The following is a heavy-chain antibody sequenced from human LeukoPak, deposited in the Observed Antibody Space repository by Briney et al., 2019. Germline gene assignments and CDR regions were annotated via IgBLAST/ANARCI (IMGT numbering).Heavy chain of an antibody. Sequence: GGSLRLSCAASGFTFNTYGMSWIRQAPGKGLEWVSYISSSGSTIYYADSVKGRFTISRDNAKNSLYLQMNSLRAEDTAVYYCAREGYYDSSGYWGQGTLVTVSS. CDR1: GFTFNTYG. CDR2: ISSSGSTI. V-gene: IGHV3-11*01. CDR3: AREGYYDSSGY. D-gene: IGHD3-22*01. J-gene: IGHJ4*02.